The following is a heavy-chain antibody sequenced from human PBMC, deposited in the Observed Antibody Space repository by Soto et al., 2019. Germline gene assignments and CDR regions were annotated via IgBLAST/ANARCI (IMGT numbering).Heavy chain of an antibody. CDR1: GGSVSSGSYY. CDR3: ARDRYGSGGYYYYGMDV. CDR2: IYYSGST. V-gene: IGHV4-61*01. J-gene: IGHJ6*02. Sequence: SETLSLTCTVSGGSVSSGSYYWSWIRQPPGKGLEWIGYIYYSGSTNYNPSLKSRVTISVDTSKNQFSLKLSSVTAADTAVYYCARDRYGSGGYYYYGMDVRGQGTTVTVSS. D-gene: IGHD3-10*01.